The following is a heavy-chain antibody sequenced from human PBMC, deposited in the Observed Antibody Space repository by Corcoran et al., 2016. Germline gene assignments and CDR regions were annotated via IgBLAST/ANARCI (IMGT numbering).Heavy chain of an antibody. CDR1: GYTFTGYY. CDR2: INPNSGGT. Sequence: QVQLVQSGAEVKKPGASVKVSCQASGYTFTGYYIHWVRQAPGQGLEWMGWINPNSGGTNYGQKFQGRVTMTRDTSISTAYMELSRLTSDDTALDYSARETPRDGGHEVDSWGQGTLVTVSS. CDR3: ARETPRDGGHEVDS. V-gene: IGHV1-2*02. J-gene: IGHJ4*02.